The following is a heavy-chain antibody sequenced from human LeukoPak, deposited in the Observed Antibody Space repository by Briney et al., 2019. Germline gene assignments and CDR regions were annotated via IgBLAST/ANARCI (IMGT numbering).Heavy chain of an antibody. J-gene: IGHJ6*02. Sequence: SETLSLTCTVSGGSVSSGSYYWSWIRQPPGKGLEWIGYIYYSGSTNYNPSLKSRVTISVDTSKNQFSLKLSSVTAADTAVYYCARDLGSSIYYYYGMDVWGQGTTVTVSS. V-gene: IGHV4-61*01. CDR3: ARDLGSSIYYYYGMDV. CDR1: GGSVSSGSYY. D-gene: IGHD6-6*01. CDR2: IYYSGST.